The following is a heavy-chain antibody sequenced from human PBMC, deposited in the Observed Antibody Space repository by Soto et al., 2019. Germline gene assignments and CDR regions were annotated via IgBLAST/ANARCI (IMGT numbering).Heavy chain of an antibody. J-gene: IGHJ3*02. V-gene: IGHV1-18*04. CDR2: ISAYNGNT. CDR1: GYSVSSYV. CDR3: ARDSATGIAVASDAFDI. Sequence: VKVACKASGYSVSSYVIGWVRQAPGQGLEWMGWISAYNGNTNYAQKLQGRVTMTTDTSTSTAYMELRSLRSDDTAVYYCARDSATGIAVASDAFDIWGQGTMVTVSS. D-gene: IGHD6-19*01.